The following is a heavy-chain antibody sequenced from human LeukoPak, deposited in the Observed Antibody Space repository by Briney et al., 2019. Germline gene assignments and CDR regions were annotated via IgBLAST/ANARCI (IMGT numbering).Heavy chain of an antibody. Sequence: PGGSLRLSCAASGFTFDDYGMSWVRQAPGKGLEWVSGINWNGGSTGYADSVKGRFTISRDNAKNSLYLQMNSLRAEDTALYYCARDQGDSHCSGGSCYFDRIYYYYYMDVWGKGTTVTISS. D-gene: IGHD2-15*01. CDR3: ARDQGDSHCSGGSCYFDRIYYYYYMDV. CDR2: INWNGGST. J-gene: IGHJ6*03. V-gene: IGHV3-20*04. CDR1: GFTFDDYG.